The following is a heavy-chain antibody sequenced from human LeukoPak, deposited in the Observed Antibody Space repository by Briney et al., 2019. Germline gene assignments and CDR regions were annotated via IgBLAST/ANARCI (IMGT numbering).Heavy chain of an antibody. CDR1: GYTFTGYY. Sequence: GASVKVSCKASGYTFTGYYMHWVRQAPGQGLEWMGWINPNSGGTNYAQKFQGRVTMTRDTSISTAYMELSRLRSDDTAVYYCARKPAADYYFDYWAQGTLVTVSS. V-gene: IGHV1-2*02. J-gene: IGHJ4*02. CDR3: ARKPAADYYFDY. CDR2: INPNSGGT. D-gene: IGHD2-2*01.